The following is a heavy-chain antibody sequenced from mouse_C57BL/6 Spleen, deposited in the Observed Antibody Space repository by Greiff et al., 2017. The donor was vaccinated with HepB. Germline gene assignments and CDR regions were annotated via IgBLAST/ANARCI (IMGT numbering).Heavy chain of an antibody. Sequence: QVHVKQPGAELVKPGASVKMSCKASGYTFTSYWITWVKQRPGQGLEWIGDIYPGSGSTNYNEKFKSKATLTVDTSSSTAYMQLSSLTSEDSAVYYCARGDTVVDYWGQGTTLTVSS. D-gene: IGHD1-1*01. CDR1: GYTFTSYW. CDR2: IYPGSGST. J-gene: IGHJ2*01. CDR3: ARGDTVVDY. V-gene: IGHV1-55*01.